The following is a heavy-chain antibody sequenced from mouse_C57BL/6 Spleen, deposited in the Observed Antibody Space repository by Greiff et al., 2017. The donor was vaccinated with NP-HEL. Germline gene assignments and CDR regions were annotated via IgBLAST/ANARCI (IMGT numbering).Heavy chain of an antibody. Sequence: EVHLVESGGGLVQPGGSLSLSCAASGFTFTAYYMSWVRQPPGKALEWLGFIRNKANGYTTEYSASVKGRFTISRDNAQSILYLQMNALRAEDSATYYCARYTTMVTYYFDYWGKGTTLTVSS. CDR2: IRNKANGYTT. D-gene: IGHD2-2*01. CDR1: GFTFTAYY. CDR3: ARYTTMVTYYFDY. J-gene: IGHJ2*01. V-gene: IGHV7-3*01.